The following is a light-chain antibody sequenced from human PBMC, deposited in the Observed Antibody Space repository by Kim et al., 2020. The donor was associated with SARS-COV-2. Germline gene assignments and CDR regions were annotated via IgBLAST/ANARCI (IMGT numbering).Light chain of an antibody. V-gene: IGKV1-39*01. Sequence: DIQMAQSPSSLSASVGDRVTITCRASQSISNYLNWYQKKSGEAPKLLIHTASILQSGVPSRFSGSGSGTDFTLTISSLQPEDFATYYCQQSYSNSITFGQGTRLEIK. J-gene: IGKJ5*01. CDR2: TAS. CDR1: QSISNY. CDR3: QQSYSNSIT.